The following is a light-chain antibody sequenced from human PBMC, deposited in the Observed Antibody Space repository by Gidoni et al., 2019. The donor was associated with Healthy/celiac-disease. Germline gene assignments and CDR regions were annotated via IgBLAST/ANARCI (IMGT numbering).Light chain of an antibody. V-gene: IGKV1-5*01. CDR1: QRISSW. J-gene: IGKJ1*01. Sequence: DIQMTPSPSTRSASVGDRVTITCRASQRISSWLAWSQQKPGKAPKLLIYDASSLESGVPSRFSGSGSGTEVTLTISSLQPDDFATYYCQQYNSYSPWTFGQGTKVEIK. CDR3: QQYNSYSPWT. CDR2: DAS.